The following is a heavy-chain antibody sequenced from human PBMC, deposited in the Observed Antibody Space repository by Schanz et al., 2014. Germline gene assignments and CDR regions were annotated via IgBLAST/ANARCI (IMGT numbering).Heavy chain of an antibody. Sequence: QVQLVQSEAEVQKPGSSVKVSCKASGGTFNSYTINWVRQAPGQGLEWMGWISPYNGNTNYAQKLQGRVTMTADTSTSTAYMELSSLRSEDTAVYYCARDGVDAAAGGSYWGGGTLVAVSS. J-gene: IGHJ4*01. CDR3: ARDGVDAAAGGSY. CDR2: ISPYNGNT. CDR1: GGTFNSYT. D-gene: IGHD6-13*01. V-gene: IGHV1-18*01.